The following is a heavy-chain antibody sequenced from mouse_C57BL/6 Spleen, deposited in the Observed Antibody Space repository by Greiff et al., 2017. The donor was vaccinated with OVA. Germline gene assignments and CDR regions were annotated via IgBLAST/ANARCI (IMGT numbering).Heavy chain of an antibody. V-gene: IGHV1-80*01. CDR1: GYAFSSYW. CDR2: IYPGDGDT. CDR3: ARGPHYAWFAY. J-gene: IGHJ3*01. D-gene: IGHD1-1*02. Sequence: VQLVESGAELVKPGASVKISCKASGYAFSSYWMNWVKQRPGKGLEWIGQIYPGDGDTNYNGKFKGKATLTADKSSSTAYMQLSSLTSEDSAVYFCARGPHYAWFAYWGQGTLVTVSA.